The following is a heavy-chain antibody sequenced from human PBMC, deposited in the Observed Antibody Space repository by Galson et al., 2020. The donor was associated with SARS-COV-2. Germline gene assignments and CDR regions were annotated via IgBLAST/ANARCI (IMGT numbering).Heavy chain of an antibody. J-gene: IGHJ6*03. CDR3: ARAGYFSMDV. CDR1: GGSISSDNW. D-gene: IGHD3-22*01. CDR2: IYRSEST. Sequence: SETLSLTCAVSGGSISSDNWWNWVRQPPGQGLEWIGEIYRSESTNYNPSLKSRVTITIDKSKNQFSLKLASVTAADTAVYFCARAGYFSMDVWGKGTTVTASS. V-gene: IGHV4-4*02.